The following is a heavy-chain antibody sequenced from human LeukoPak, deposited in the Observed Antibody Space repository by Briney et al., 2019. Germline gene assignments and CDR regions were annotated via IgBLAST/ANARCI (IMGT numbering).Heavy chain of an antibody. CDR3: ARVPDRSGYGGALDI. J-gene: IGHJ3*02. CDR2: IFAGGSA. V-gene: IGHV3-53*01. CDR1: EFTVISAY. D-gene: IGHD3-22*01. Sequence: GGSLRLSCEASEFTVISAYMDWVRQAPGKGLEWVSDIFAGGSAYYADSVKGRFTISRDNSKNMEYLQMNSLTAEDTAVYYCARVPDRSGYGGALDIWGQGTMVTVSS.